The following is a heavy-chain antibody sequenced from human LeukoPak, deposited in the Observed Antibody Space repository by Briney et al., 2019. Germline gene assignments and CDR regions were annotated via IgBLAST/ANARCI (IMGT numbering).Heavy chain of an antibody. CDR3: ARDAQQQLGYFDY. J-gene: IGHJ4*02. CDR1: GFTFSSYG. CDR2: IWYDGSNK. V-gene: IGHV3-33*01. Sequence: GGSLRLSCAASGFTFSSYGMHWVRQAPGKGLEWVAVIWYDGSNKYYADSVKGRFTISRGNSKNTLYLQMNSLRAEDTAVYYCARDAQQQLGYFDYWGQGTLVTVSS. D-gene: IGHD6-13*01.